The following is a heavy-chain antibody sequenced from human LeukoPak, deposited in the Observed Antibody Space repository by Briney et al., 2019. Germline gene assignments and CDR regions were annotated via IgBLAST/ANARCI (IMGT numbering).Heavy chain of an antibody. V-gene: IGHV5-51*01. D-gene: IGHD3-16*02. J-gene: IGHJ4*02. CDR3: ARHFGDLSTLDS. Sequence: GDSLKISCKGSGFTFTSFFIGWVRQMPGKGLEWMAIISPADSDTRYSPSFQGQVTISADTSINTAYLQWSSLKASDTAMYFCARHFGDLSTLDSWGQGTLVTVSS. CDR2: ISPADSDT. CDR1: GFTFTSFF.